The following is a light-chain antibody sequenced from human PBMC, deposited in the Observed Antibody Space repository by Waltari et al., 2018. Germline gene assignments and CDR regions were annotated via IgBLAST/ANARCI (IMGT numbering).Light chain of an antibody. J-gene: IGKJ1*01. Sequence: EIVLTQSPGTLSLSPGERATLSCRASQSVSSSNLAWYQQKPGQAPRLLIHHTSPRATGIPDRFSGSGSGTDFTLTIGRLEPEDFAVYYCQQYGSLPRTFGQGTKVEIK. CDR3: QQYGSLPRT. CDR2: HTS. CDR1: QSVSSSN. V-gene: IGKV3-20*01.